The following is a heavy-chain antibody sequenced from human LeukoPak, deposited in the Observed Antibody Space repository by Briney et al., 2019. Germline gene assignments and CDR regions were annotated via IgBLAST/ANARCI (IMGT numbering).Heavy chain of an antibody. D-gene: IGHD6-19*01. CDR1: GFTFSTYW. Sequence: GGSLRLSCAASGFTFSTYWMHWVRQAPGKGLVWVSRITSDGSTTSYADSVKGRFTISRDNAKNTLYLQMNSLRVEDTAVYYCARTVAGPYQFDYWGQGTLVTVSS. J-gene: IGHJ4*02. CDR2: ITSDGSTT. V-gene: IGHV3-74*01. CDR3: ARTVAGPYQFDY.